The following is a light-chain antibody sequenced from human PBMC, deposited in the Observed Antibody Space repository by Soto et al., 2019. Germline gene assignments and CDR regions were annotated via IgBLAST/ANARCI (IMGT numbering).Light chain of an antibody. Sequence: DIHMTQSPSTLSASVGDRVTITCRASQSLNMWLAWYQQKPGKAHNLLIYKTSSLESGVPSRFSGSGSGTEFTLTISSLQPDDFATYSCQHWTDYSWTFGQGTKVEVK. V-gene: IGKV1-5*03. CDR1: QSLNMW. CDR2: KTS. CDR3: QHWTDYSWT. J-gene: IGKJ1*01.